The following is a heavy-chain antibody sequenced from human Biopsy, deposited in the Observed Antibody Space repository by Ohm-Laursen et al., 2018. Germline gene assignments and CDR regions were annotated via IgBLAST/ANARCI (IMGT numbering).Heavy chain of an antibody. D-gene: IGHD3-16*01. J-gene: IGHJ3*02. CDR2: ISVSGSST. CDR3: ARSLSGDYVYDAFDI. CDR1: GFTFNTYA. Sequence: SLRLSCSASGFTFNTYAMTWVRQAPGKGLEWVSGISVSGSSTFQADYVKDRFTISRDNSKSTLYLQMNSLRADDTAVYYCARSLSGDYVYDAFDIWGQGTMVTVSS. V-gene: IGHV3-23*01.